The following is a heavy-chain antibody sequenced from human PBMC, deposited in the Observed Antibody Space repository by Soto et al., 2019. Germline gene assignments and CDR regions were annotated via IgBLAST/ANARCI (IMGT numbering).Heavy chain of an antibody. CDR3: ASLYCSGDSCYWDY. V-gene: IGHV4-59*01. Sequence: ESLSLPCTVSFGSISIYYWSWIRQPPGKGLEWIGNIYNSGSTNYNPSLKSRVTVSVDTSRHQFSLKLSSVTAADTAMYYCASLYCSGDSCYWDYWGQGTLVTVSS. CDR1: FGSISIYY. J-gene: IGHJ4*02. D-gene: IGHD2-15*01. CDR2: IYNSGST.